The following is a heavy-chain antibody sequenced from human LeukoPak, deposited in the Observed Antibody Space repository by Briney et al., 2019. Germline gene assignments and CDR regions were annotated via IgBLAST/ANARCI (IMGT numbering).Heavy chain of an antibody. CDR2: IGGGGSST. J-gene: IGHJ4*02. Sequence: GGSLRLSCAASGFTFNNYAMSWVRQAPGKGLEWVSAIGGGGSSTYFADSVKGRFTTSRDNSKNTLYLQMNSLRAEDTAVYYCSKDINYYDTSSATFRVGYWGQGALVTVSS. D-gene: IGHD3-22*01. CDR3: SKDINYYDTSSATFRVGY. CDR1: GFTFNNYA. V-gene: IGHV3-23*01.